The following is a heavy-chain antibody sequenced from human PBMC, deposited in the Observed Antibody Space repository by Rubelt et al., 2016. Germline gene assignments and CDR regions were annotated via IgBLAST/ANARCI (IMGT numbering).Heavy chain of an antibody. CDR2: LYWDDDQ. D-gene: IGHD5-12*01. Sequence: QITLKESGPTLVKPTQTLTLTCTFSGFSLSTSGVGVGWIRQPPGKALEWPALLYWDDDQRYSPSLKSRLTITKETSKNQVFLTMTNMDPVDTATYYCARLIVATDFSWFDPWGQGTLVTVSS. CDR1: GFSLSTSGVG. CDR3: ARLIVATDFSWFDP. V-gene: IGHV2-5*02. J-gene: IGHJ5*02.